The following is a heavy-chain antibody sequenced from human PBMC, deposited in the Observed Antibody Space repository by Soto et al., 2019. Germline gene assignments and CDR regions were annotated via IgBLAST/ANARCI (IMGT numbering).Heavy chain of an antibody. D-gene: IGHD3-10*01. Sequence: PSGSLSLTCAASGASIRISYWHWIRQPPGKGLEWIGYVYTSDYTRYSSSLKSRVTISVDTSKSQFYLRLNSVTAADTAVYYCVSSAGHPGDFLYYHGMDVWGQGTTVTVYS. CDR2: VYTSDYT. CDR1: GASIRISY. J-gene: IGHJ6*02. CDR3: VSSAGHPGDFLYYHGMDV. V-gene: IGHV4-4*08.